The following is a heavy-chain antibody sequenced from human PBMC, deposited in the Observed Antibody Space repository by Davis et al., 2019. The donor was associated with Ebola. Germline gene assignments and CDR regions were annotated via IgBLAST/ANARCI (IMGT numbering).Heavy chain of an antibody. V-gene: IGHV4-31*03. J-gene: IGHJ4*02. CDR2: VYYSGNT. CDR1: GGSVNSGAYY. D-gene: IGHD4-17*01. Sequence: SETLSLTCTVPGGSVNSGAYYWSWFRQHPGKGLEWIGYVYYSGNTYYHPSLKSRLAISVDTSKNQFSLKLGSVTAADTAVYYCARERSRYFDSWGQGILVTVSS. CDR3: ARERSRYFDS.